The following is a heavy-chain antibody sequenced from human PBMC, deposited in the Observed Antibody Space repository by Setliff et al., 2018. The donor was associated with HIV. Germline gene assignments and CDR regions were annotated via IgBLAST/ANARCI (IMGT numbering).Heavy chain of an antibody. V-gene: IGHV1-46*01. CDR2: ISPGGGNT. Sequence: ASVKVSCKASGYTFTNFYMHWVRQAPGQGLEWMGIISPGGGNTRYAQRFQGRVSMTRDTSTSTVYMELSSLRSEDTAVYYCARGQASNDYGVSFWGQGTVVTVSS. J-gene: IGHJ3*01. CDR1: GYTFTNFY. CDR3: ARGQASNDYGVSF. D-gene: IGHD4-17*01.